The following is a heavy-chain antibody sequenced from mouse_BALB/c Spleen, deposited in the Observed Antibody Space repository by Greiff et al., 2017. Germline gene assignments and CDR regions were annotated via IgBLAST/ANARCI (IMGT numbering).Heavy chain of an antibody. V-gene: IGHV5-17*02. CDR1: GFTFSSFG. J-gene: IGHJ4*01. CDR2: ISSGSSTI. Sequence: EVMLVESGGGLVQPGGSRKLSCAASGFTFSSFGMHWVRQAPEKGLEWVAYISSGSSTIYYADTVKGRFTISRDNPKNTLFLQMTSLRSEDTAMYYCARRTWNYAMDYWGQGTSVTVSS. CDR3: ARRTWNYAMDY.